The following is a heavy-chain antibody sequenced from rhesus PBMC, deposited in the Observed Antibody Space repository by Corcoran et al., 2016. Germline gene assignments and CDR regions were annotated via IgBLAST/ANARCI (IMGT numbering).Heavy chain of an antibody. CDR1: GYSISSGYG. CDR3: ARVGSGWRLDY. CDR2: IGGSSGST. Sequence: QVQLQESGPGLVKPSETLSLTCAVSGYSISSGYGCSWIRQPPRKGLEWIGYIGGSSGSTSYNPSLNRRVSSSEATSTNQSTRQLSSVPGADTAVYYCARVGSGWRLDYWGQGVLFTVSS. J-gene: IGHJ4*01. V-gene: IGHV4-127*01. D-gene: IGHD2-21*01.